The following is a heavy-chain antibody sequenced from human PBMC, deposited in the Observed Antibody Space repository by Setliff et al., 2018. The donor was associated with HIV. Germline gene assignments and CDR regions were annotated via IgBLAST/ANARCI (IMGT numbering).Heavy chain of an antibody. Sequence: ASVKVSCKASGYTFTDYYMHWVKQAPGKGPEWMGRVDPEDGETIYAEKFQGRVTITADTSTDTAYMELSSLRSEDTAVYYRATVQYSYGFFDYWGQGTPVTVSS. CDR3: ATVQYSYGFFDY. CDR2: VDPEDGET. CDR1: GYTFTDYY. J-gene: IGHJ4*02. D-gene: IGHD5-18*01. V-gene: IGHV1-69-2*01.